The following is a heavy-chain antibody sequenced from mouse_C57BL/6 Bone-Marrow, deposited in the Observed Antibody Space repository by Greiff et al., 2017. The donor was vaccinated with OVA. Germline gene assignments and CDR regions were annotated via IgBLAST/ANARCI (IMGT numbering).Heavy chain of an antibody. D-gene: IGHD3-2*02. J-gene: IGHJ3*01. CDR1: GFSFNTYA. CDR3: VRQGSSGYGWFAY. Sequence: EVKLVESGGGLVQPKGSLKLSCAASGFSFNTYAMNWVRQAPGKGLEWVARIRSKSNNYATYYADSVKDRFTISRDDSESMLYLQMNNLKTEDTAMYYCVRQGSSGYGWFAYWGQGTLVTVSA. CDR2: IRSKSNNYAT. V-gene: IGHV10-1*01.